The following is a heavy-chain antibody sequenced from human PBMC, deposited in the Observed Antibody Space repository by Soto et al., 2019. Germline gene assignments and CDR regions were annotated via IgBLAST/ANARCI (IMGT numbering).Heavy chain of an antibody. V-gene: IGHV4-34*01. D-gene: IGHD5-12*01. CDR3: ARRRGGGDDYWYYYGREV. CDR2: INHSGST. CDR1: GGSFSGYY. J-gene: IGHJ6*02. Sequence: SVTLSLTCAVCGGSFSGYYWSWIRQHPGKGLEWIGEINHSGSTNYNPSLKSRVTISVDTSKNQFSLKLSSVTAADTTGYYCARRRGGGDDYWYYYGREVSGQGTTVTVSS.